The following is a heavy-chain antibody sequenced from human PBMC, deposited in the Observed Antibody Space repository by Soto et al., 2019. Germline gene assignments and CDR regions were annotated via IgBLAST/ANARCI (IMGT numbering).Heavy chain of an antibody. CDR1: GGTFSSYT. D-gene: IGHD3-9*01. CDR2: IIPILGIA. Sequence: QVQLVQSGAEVKKPGSSVQVSCKASGGTFSSYTISWVRQAPGQGLEWKGRIIPILGIANYAQKFQGRVTITADKSTSTAYMELSSLRSEDTAVYYCARGDILTPENTWGQGTLVTVSS. CDR3: ARGDILTPENT. J-gene: IGHJ5*02. V-gene: IGHV1-69*02.